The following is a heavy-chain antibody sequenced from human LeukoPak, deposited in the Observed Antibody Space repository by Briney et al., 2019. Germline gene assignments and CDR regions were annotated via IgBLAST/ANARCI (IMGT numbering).Heavy chain of an antibody. V-gene: IGHV4-31*03. CDR1: GGSISSGGYY. D-gene: IGHD4-17*01. CDR3: ARVHDYGDYGWFDP. Sequence: SQTLSLTCTVSGGSISSGGYYWSWIRQHPGKGLEWIGYIYYSGSTYYNPSLKSRVTISVDTSKNQFSLKLSSVTAADTAVYYCARVHDYGDYGWFDPWGQGTLVTASS. CDR2: IYYSGST. J-gene: IGHJ5*02.